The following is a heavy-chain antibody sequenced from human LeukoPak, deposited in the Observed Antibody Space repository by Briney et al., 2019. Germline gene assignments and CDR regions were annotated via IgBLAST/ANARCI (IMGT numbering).Heavy chain of an antibody. CDR1: GGSISSGGYR. D-gene: IGHD3-10*01. CDR3: ATYGSGSYRFDP. V-gene: IGHV4-31*11. J-gene: IGHJ5*02. CDR2: INYSGST. Sequence: SETLSLTCAVSGGSISSGGYRWTWIRQYPGKGLEWIGYINYSGSTYYNPSLKSRVIISVDTSKNQFSLKLNSVTAADTAVYYCATYGSGSYRFDPWGQGTLVTVSS.